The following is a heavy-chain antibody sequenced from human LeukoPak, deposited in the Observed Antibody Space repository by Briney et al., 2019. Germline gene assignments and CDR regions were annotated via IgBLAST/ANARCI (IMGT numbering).Heavy chain of an antibody. J-gene: IGHJ5*02. V-gene: IGHV3-66*01. Sequence: GGSLRLSCAASRVSVSSNFMIWVRQAPGKGLEWVSLIYSGGETSYADSVKGRFSISRDNSKNTLYLQMNSLRVEDTAVYYCTRDPPAVAINTYAWGQGTLVTVSS. CDR1: RVSVSSNF. D-gene: IGHD6-13*01. CDR2: IYSGGET. CDR3: TRDPPAVAINTYA.